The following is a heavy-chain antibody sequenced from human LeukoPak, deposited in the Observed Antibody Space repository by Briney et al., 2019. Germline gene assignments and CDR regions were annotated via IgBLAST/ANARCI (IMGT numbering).Heavy chain of an antibody. D-gene: IGHD1-1*01. CDR3: ARMKERIDYYYYGMDV. V-gene: IGHV1-2*02. J-gene: IGHJ6*02. CDR2: INPNSGGT. CDR1: GYTFTGYY. Sequence: ASVKVSCKASGYTFTGYYMRWVRQAPGQGLEWMGWINPNSGGTNYAQKFQGRVTMTRDTSISTAYMELSRLRSDDTAVYYCARMKERIDYYYYGMDVWGQGTTVTVSS.